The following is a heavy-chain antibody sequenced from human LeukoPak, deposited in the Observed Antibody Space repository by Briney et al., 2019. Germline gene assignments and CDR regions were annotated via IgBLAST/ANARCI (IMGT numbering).Heavy chain of an antibody. Sequence: SVKLSCNASGSTFSSYANSSVRQAPVQGHEWMGRIIPILGIANYSHKFQFRGTITADKSTSTAYMALRRLRSEGMAVYYCNIVVIPAATPNAFDIWGQGTMVTVSS. V-gene: IGHV1-69*04. CDR3: NIVVIPAATPNAFDI. J-gene: IGHJ3*02. D-gene: IGHD2-2*02. CDR1: GSTFSSYA. CDR2: IIPILGIA.